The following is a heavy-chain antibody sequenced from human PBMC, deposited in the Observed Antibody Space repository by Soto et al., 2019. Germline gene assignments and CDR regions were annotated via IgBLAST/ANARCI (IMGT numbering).Heavy chain of an antibody. Sequence: GESLKISCKGSGYSFTNYWIGWVRQMPGKGLEYMGIIYPGDSDSRYSPSFQGQVTISADDSITTAYLQWSSLKASDTAIYYCARQYGSGSLDYWGQGTLVTVSS. CDR3: ARQYGSGSLDY. CDR1: GYSFTNYW. V-gene: IGHV5-51*01. D-gene: IGHD3-10*01. J-gene: IGHJ4*02. CDR2: IYPGDSDS.